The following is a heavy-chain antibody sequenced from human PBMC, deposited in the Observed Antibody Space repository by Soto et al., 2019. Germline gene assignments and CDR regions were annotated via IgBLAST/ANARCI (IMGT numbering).Heavy chain of an antibody. V-gene: IGHV4-59*01. CDR1: GGSISSYY. CDR3: ARSLYCSSTSCYGVYYYYYMDV. J-gene: IGHJ6*03. Sequence: PSETLSLTCTVSGGSISSYYWSWIRQPPGKGLEWIGYIYYSGSTNYNPSLKSRVTISVDTSKNQFSLKLSSVTAADTAVYYCARSLYCSSTSCYGVYYYYYMDVWGKGTTVTV. D-gene: IGHD2-2*01. CDR2: IYYSGST.